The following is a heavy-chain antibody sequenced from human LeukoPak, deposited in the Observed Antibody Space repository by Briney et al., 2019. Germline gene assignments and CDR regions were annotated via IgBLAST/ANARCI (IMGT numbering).Heavy chain of an antibody. CDR3: AKDLVESYYYDSSGYYPLDY. Sequence: GGSLRLSCAASGFTVSSNSMSWVRQAPGKGLEWVSVIYSGGSTYYADSVRGRFTISRDNSKNTLYLQMNSLRAEDTAVYYCAKDLVESYYYDSSGYYPLDYWGQGTLVTVSS. J-gene: IGHJ4*02. D-gene: IGHD3-22*01. CDR1: GFTVSSNS. CDR2: IYSGGST. V-gene: IGHV3-66*01.